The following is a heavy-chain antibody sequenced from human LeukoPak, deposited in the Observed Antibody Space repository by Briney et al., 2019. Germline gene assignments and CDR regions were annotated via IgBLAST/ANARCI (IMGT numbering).Heavy chain of an antibody. Sequence: GGSLRLSCSVSGFTFSSYAMHWVRQAPGKGLEYVSSITSDGGTTYYADSVKGRFTISRDNSKNTLYLQMSSLRADDTAVYYCVRGTGYWGQGTLVTVSS. CDR1: GFTFSSYA. CDR3: VRGTGY. V-gene: IGHV3-64D*06. CDR2: ITSDGGTT. J-gene: IGHJ4*02.